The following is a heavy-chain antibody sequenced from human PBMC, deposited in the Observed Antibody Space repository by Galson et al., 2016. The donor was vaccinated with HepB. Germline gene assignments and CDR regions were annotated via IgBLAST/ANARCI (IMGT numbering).Heavy chain of an antibody. D-gene: IGHD2-21*02. J-gene: IGHJ3*02. CDR3: ARVWGVVTAKTADAFDI. CDR1: GFILSTYW. CDR2: INQDGSPK. V-gene: IGHV3-7*01. Sequence: SLRLSCAASGFILSTYWMRWVRQAPGKGLERVANINQDGSPKSYADSVKGRFTVSRDNAKNSLYLQMNSLRAEDTAVYYCARVWGVVTAKTADAFDIWGQGTMVTVSS.